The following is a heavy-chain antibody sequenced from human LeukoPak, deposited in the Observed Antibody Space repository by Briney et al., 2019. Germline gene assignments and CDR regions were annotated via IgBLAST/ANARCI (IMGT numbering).Heavy chain of an antibody. CDR2: ISAYNGNT. Sequence: GASVKVSCKASGYTFTSYGISWVLQAPGQGLEWMGWISAYNGNTNYAQKFQGRVTMTEDTSTDTAYMELSSLRSEDTAVYYCAGVFPLSNWFDPWGQGTLVTVSS. CDR1: GYTFTSYG. CDR3: AGVFPLSNWFDP. D-gene: IGHD2-21*01. V-gene: IGHV1-18*01. J-gene: IGHJ5*02.